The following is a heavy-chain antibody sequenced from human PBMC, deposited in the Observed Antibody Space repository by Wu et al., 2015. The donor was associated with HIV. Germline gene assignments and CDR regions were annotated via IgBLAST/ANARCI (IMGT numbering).Heavy chain of an antibody. D-gene: IGHD3/OR15-3a*01. V-gene: IGHV1-8*02. J-gene: IGHJ6*02. CDR1: GYTFTSYD. CDR2: MNPNSGNP. CDR3: ARTRNYYFGMDV. Sequence: QVQLVQSGAEVKKPGASVKVSCKASGYTFTSYDINWVRQATGQGLEWMGWMNPNSGNPGYAQTFQGRVTMTRNVSTNTAYMELGSLRPDDTAVYYCARTRNYYFGMDVWGQGTTVTVSS.